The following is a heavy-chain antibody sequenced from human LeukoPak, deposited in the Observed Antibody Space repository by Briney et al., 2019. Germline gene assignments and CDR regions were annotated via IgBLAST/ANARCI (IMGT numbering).Heavy chain of an antibody. V-gene: IGHV1-69*04. CDR1: GGTFSSYA. D-gene: IGHD1-26*01. J-gene: IGHJ4*02. CDR2: IIPILGIA. CDR3: ARGGGATPLDY. Sequence: SVKVSCKASGGTFSSYAISWVRQAPGQGLEWMGRIIPILGIANYAQKFQGRVTITADKSTSTAYMELSSLRSEDTAVYYCARGGGATPLDYWGQGTLVTVSS.